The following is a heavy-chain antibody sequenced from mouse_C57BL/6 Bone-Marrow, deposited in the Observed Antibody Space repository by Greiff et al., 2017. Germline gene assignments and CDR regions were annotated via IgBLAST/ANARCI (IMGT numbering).Heavy chain of an antibody. J-gene: IGHJ4*01. V-gene: IGHV5-6*02. D-gene: IGHD2-1*01. CDR1: GFTFSSYG. CDR2: ISSGGSYP. CDR3: ARSTIYYYAMDY. Sequence: EVKLVESGGDLVKPGGSLKLSCAASGFTFSSYGMSWVRQTPDKRLEWVATISSGGSYPYYPDSVKGRYTISRDNAKNTLYLQMNNLKSEDTARYYCARSTIYYYAMDYWGQGTSVTVSS.